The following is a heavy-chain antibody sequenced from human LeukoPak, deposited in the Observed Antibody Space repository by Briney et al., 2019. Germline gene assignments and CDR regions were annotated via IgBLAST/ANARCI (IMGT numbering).Heavy chain of an antibody. V-gene: IGHV4-59*01. J-gene: IGHJ3*01. Sequence: SETLSLTCTVSGGSISSLYWSWIRQAPGKGLEWIGYIYYSGSTKYNPSLQSRVTISKDTSKNQFSLKLSSVTAADTALYFCARHRGVADAFDFWGHGTMVTVSS. CDR2: IYYSGST. CDR3: ARHRGVADAFDF. CDR1: GGSISSLY. D-gene: IGHD3-10*01.